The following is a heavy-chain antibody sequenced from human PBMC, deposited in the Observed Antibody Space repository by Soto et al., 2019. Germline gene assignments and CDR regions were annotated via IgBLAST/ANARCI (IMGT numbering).Heavy chain of an antibody. CDR3: ARVRWDYYGMDV. CDR1: GFTFSSYE. J-gene: IGHJ6*02. D-gene: IGHD1-26*01. V-gene: IGHV3-48*03. Sequence: PGGSLRLSYAASGFTFSSYEMNWVRQAPGKGLEWVSYISSSGSTIYYADSVKGRFTISRDNAKNSLYLQMNSLRAEDTAVYYCARVRWDYYGMDVWGQGTTVTVSS. CDR2: ISSSGSTI.